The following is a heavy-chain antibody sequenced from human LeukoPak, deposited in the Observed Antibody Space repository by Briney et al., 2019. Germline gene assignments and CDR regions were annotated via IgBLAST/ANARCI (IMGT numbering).Heavy chain of an antibody. CDR3: ASDYYDSSGYQYRQLEYFQH. Sequence: PGGSLRLSCAASGFTFSSYGMHWVRQAPGKGLEWVAVIWYDGSNKYYADSVKGRFTISRDNSKNTLYLQMNSLRAEDTAVYYCASDYYDSSGYQYRQLEYFQHWGQGTLVTVSS. J-gene: IGHJ1*01. D-gene: IGHD3-22*01. CDR2: IWYDGSNK. V-gene: IGHV3-33*01. CDR1: GFTFSSYG.